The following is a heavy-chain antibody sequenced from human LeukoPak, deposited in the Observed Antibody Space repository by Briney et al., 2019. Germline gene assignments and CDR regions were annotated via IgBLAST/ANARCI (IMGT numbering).Heavy chain of an antibody. J-gene: IGHJ1*01. Sequence: SVKVSCKASGGTFSSDAISWVRQGPGQGLEWMGRIIPILGIANYAQKFQGRVTITADKSTSTAYMELSSLRSEDTAVYYCARGTDCGGDCYSLYFQHWGQGTLVTVSS. CDR1: GGTFSSDA. CDR2: IIPILGIA. CDR3: ARGTDCGGDCYSLYFQH. V-gene: IGHV1-69*04. D-gene: IGHD2-21*02.